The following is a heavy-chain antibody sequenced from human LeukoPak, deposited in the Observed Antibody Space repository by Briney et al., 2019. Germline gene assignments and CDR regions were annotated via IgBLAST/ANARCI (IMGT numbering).Heavy chain of an antibody. D-gene: IGHD4-23*01. CDR2: INSDGSVT. CDR1: GFTFSSYW. Sequence: GRSLRLSCAASGFTFSSYWMHWVRPAPGKGLVWVSRINSDGSVTTYADSVKGRFTISRDNAKNTLFLQMNSLRLEDTAVYYCARTVGSQEYWGQGTLVTVSS. J-gene: IGHJ4*02. CDR3: ARTVGSQEY. V-gene: IGHV3-74*01.